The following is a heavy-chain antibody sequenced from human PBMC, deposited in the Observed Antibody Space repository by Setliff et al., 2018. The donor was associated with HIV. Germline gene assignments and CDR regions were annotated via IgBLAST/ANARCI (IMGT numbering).Heavy chain of an antibody. Sequence: PSETLSLTCTVSGGSITSYYWNWIRQSPGKGLEWIGYILDSGTTKYNPSVTSRVTISVDASKNQFFLQLISVTAADTAVYYCARQGGYNSPLMVWGQGKLVTSPQ. D-gene: IGHD3-10*01. J-gene: IGHJ4*02. CDR1: GGSITSYY. V-gene: IGHV4-59*08. CDR2: ILDSGTT. CDR3: ARQGGYNSPLMV.